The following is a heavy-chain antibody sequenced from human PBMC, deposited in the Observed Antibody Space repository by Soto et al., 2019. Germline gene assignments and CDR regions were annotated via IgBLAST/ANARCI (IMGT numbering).Heavy chain of an antibody. CDR2: IYYSGST. Sequence: SETLSLTCTVSGGSISSGGYYWSWIRQHPGKGLEWIGYIYYSGSTYYNPSLKSRVTISVDTSKNQFSLKLSSVTAADTAVYYCARTPPAPEVKNSTPRVGVCARGSTDSYPGSRIFDFWGRGTLVTVSS. J-gene: IGHJ4*02. D-gene: IGHD3-10*01. V-gene: IGHV4-31*03. CDR3: ARTPPAPEVKNSTPRVGVCARGSTDSYPGSRIFDF. CDR1: GGSISSGGYY.